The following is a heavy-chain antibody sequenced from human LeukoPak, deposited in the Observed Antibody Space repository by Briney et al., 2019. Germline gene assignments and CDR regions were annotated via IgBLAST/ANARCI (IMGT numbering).Heavy chain of an antibody. CDR2: INWNGGST. V-gene: IGHV3-20*04. CDR1: GFTFDDYG. CDR3: ARDRYSYGLRYMDV. J-gene: IGHJ6*03. D-gene: IGHD5-18*01. Sequence: PGGSLRLSCAASGFTFDDYGMSWVRQAPGKGLEWVSGINWNGGSTGYADSVKGRFTISRDNAKNSLYLQVNSLRAEDTALYYRARDRYSYGLRYMDVWGKGTTVTVSS.